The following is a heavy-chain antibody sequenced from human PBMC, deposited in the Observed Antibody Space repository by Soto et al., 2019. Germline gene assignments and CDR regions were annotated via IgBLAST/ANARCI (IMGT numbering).Heavy chain of an antibody. J-gene: IGHJ4*02. V-gene: IGHV3-33*01. CDR1: GFTFSSHG. D-gene: IGHD3-22*01. CDR3: ARVIDSRGSDY. CDR2: IWYDGTNK. Sequence: GGSLRLSCAASGFTFSSHGMHWVRQAPGKGLEWVATIWYDGTNKYYADSVKGRFTISRDNSKSTLYLQMNSLRAEDTAVYYCARVIDSRGSDYWGQGTLVTVSS.